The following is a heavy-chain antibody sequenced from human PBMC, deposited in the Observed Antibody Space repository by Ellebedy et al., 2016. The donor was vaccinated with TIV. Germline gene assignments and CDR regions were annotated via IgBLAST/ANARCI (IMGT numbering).Heavy chain of an antibody. Sequence: PGGSLRLSCAASGFTFSRFWMAWVRQAPGKGLEWVATINQGGSETYYVYSVKGRFTISRDNSKNSLYLQMNSLRADDTALYYCASAARGSGAYESFWGQGTLVTVSS. CDR1: GFTFSRFW. V-gene: IGHV3-7*01. CDR3: ASAARGSGAYESF. J-gene: IGHJ4*02. CDR2: INQGGSET. D-gene: IGHD5-12*01.